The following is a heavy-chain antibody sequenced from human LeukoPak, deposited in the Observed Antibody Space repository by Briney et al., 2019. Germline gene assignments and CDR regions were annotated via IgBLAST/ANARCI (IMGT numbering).Heavy chain of an antibody. V-gene: IGHV3-15*01. CDR3: ATGTEQQWLSLDY. J-gene: IGHJ4*02. Sequence: GGSLRLSCVASGFTLKNAWMSWVRQAPGKRLEWVGRIRSKTDGGTTDYAAPVKGRFTISRDDSKNTLYLQMNSLKTEDTAVYFCATGTEQQWLSLDYWGQGTLVTVSS. CDR1: GFTLKNAW. CDR2: IRSKTDGGTT. D-gene: IGHD6-19*01.